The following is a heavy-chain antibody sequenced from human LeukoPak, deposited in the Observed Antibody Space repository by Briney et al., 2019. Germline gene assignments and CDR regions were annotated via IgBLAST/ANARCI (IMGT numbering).Heavy chain of an antibody. Sequence: SETLSLTCTVSGGSLRSGSYYWSWIRQPPGKGLEWIGYIHYTGTTNNSPSLKSRVTISIDTSKNQFSLKLTSGTAADTAVYYCARDRDYGDSGRAFDIWGHGTMVTVAS. J-gene: IGHJ3*02. D-gene: IGHD4-17*01. CDR2: IHYTGTT. CDR3: ARDRDYGDSGRAFDI. V-gene: IGHV4-61*01. CDR1: GGSLRSGSYY.